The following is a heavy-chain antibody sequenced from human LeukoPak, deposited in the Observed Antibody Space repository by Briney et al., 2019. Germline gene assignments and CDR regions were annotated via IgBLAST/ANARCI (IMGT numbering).Heavy chain of an antibody. CDR1: GFIFSNYA. Sequence: GGSLRLSCAASGFIFSNYAMTWVRQAPGKGLQWVSAISGDAIYTYYLDSVKGRFTTSRDNSKNTLFLQMNSLRADDTAVYCCAKNYGTSRPFYDYWGQGIVVTVSS. CDR2: ISGDAIYT. CDR3: AKNYGTSRPFYDY. V-gene: IGHV3-23*01. J-gene: IGHJ4*02. D-gene: IGHD4-17*01.